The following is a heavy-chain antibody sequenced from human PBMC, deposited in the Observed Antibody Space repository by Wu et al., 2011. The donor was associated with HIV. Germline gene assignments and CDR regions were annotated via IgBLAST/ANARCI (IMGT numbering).Heavy chain of an antibody. V-gene: IGHV1-8*01. CDR1: GYSFTRYD. J-gene: IGHJ3*01. CDR3: ARDTHF. D-gene: IGHD3-3*02. Sequence: QVQLVQSGAEVKKPGASVKVSCKASGYSFTRYDINWVRQATGQGLEWMGWMNPNSGNTGYAQKFQGRVTLSRDTSVDTVYMEVPSLRSDDTATYFCARDTHFWGQGTMVIVSS. CDR2: MNPNSGNT.